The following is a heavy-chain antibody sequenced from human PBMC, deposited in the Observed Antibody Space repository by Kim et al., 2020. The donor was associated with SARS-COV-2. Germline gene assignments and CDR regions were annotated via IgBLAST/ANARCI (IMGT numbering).Heavy chain of an antibody. Sequence: ASVKVSCKASGYSFGSFGMNWVREAPGEGLEWMGWISGYNGNTKNAQKFEGRIALTTDTSTSTAYMEVRSLRSDDTAVYYCARDGLVPAGIYLGMDEWGPGTTVT. CDR1: GYSFGSFG. D-gene: IGHD2-2*01. CDR2: ISGYNGNT. J-gene: IGHJ6*02. V-gene: IGHV1-18*01. CDR3: ARDGLVPAGIYLGMDE.